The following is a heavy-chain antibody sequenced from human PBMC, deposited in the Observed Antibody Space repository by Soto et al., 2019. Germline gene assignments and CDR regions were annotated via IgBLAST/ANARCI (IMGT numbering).Heavy chain of an antibody. D-gene: IGHD1-1*01. J-gene: IGHJ4*02. Sequence: GASVKVSCKASGYTFTSYDIYWVRQATGQGLEWMGWMNPNTGNSGYAQKFPGRVTVTSDTSINTVHMELSSLRSEDTAVYYCARRAETNGWNGFGADKYYFDFWGQGTLVTVSS. V-gene: IGHV1-8*01. CDR2: MNPNTGNS. CDR3: ARRAETNGWNGFGADKYYFDF. CDR1: GYTFTSYD.